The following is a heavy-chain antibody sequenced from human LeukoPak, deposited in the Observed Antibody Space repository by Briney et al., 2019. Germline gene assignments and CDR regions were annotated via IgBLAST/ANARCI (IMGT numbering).Heavy chain of an antibody. CDR2: INPNSGGT. D-gene: IGHD1-26*01. V-gene: IGHV1-2*02. Sequence: ASVKVSCKASGYTFTGYYMHWVRQAPGQGLEWMGWINPNSGGTDYAQKFQGRVTMTRDTSISTAYMELSRLRSDDTAVYYCARVPRLSGSYYGNYYYGMDVWGQGTTVTVSS. CDR1: GYTFTGYY. J-gene: IGHJ6*02. CDR3: ARVPRLSGSYYGNYYYGMDV.